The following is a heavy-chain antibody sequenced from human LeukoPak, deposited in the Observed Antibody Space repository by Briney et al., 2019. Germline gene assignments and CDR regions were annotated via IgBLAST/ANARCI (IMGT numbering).Heavy chain of an antibody. Sequence: SETLSLTCTVSGGSISSGSYYWSWIRQPAGKGLEWIGRIYTSGSTNYNPSLKSRVTISVDTSKNQFSLKLRSVTAADTAVYYCARYTAMVAFHAHGFDIWGKGAMVTVS. J-gene: IGHJ3*02. V-gene: IGHV4-61*02. CDR2: IYTSGST. D-gene: IGHD5-18*01. CDR1: GGSISSGSYY. CDR3: ARYTAMVAFHAHGFDI.